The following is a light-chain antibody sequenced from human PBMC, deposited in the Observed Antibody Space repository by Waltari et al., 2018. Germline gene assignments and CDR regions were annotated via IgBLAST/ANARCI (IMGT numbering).Light chain of an antibody. CDR3: AAWDDSLNGVV. J-gene: IGLJ2*01. CDR1: SSNIGSNP. V-gene: IGLV1-44*01. CDR2: SNN. Sequence: QSVLTQPPSASGTPGQRVTISCSGSSSNIGSNPVTWYQQLPGAAPKLLVYSNNQRPSGVPDRFSGYKSGTSASLAISGLQAEDEADYYCAAWDDSLNGVVFGGGTKLTVL.